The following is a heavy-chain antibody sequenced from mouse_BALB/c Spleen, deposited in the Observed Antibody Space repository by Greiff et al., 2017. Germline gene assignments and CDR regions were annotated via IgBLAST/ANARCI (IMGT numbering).Heavy chain of an antibody. J-gene: IGHJ4*01. CDR2: INPDSSTI. D-gene: IGHD2-4*01. CDR3: ARQKSTMITTGTMDY. CDR1: GFDFSRYW. Sequence: EVKVVESGGGLVQPGGSLKLSCAASGFDFSRYWMSWVRQAPGKGLEWIGEINPDSSTINYTPSLKDKFIISRDNAKNTLYLQMSKVRSEDTALYYCARQKSTMITTGTMDYWGQGTSVTVSS. V-gene: IGHV4-1*02.